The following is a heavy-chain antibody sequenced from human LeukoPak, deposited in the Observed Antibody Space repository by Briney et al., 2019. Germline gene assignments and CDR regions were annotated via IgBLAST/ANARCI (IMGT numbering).Heavy chain of an antibody. D-gene: IGHD4-11*01. V-gene: IGHV1-18*01. CDR2: ISAYNGNT. Sequence: ASVKVSCKASGYTFTSYGISWVRQAPGQGLEWMGWISAYNGNTNYAQGLQGRVTMTTDTSTSTAYMELRSLRSDDTAVYYCARAGGLHETLPSDPWGQGTLVTVSS. CDR1: GYTFTSYG. CDR3: ARAGGLHETLPSDP. J-gene: IGHJ5*02.